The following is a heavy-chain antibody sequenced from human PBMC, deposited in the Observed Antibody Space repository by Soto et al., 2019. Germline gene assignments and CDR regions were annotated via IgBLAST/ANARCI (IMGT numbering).Heavy chain of an antibody. CDR3: VKGRLINYFDS. Sequence: EVQLVQSGGVVVQRGGSLRLSCAASGFTFDDYTMHWVPQAPGKGLEWVSVISWDGGNTDYADFVKVRFTISRDNSKNSLYLQMNSLIIADSALYYFVKGRLINYFDSWGQGTLVTVSS. D-gene: IGHD3-10*01. V-gene: IGHV3-43*01. CDR2: ISWDGGNT. CDR1: GFTFDDYT. J-gene: IGHJ4*02.